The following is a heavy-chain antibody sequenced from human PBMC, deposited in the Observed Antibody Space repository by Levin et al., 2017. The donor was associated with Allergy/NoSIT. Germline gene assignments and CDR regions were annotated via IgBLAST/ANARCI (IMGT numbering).Heavy chain of an antibody. CDR2: INEGGGDK. V-gene: IGHV3-7*01. CDR1: RVSFSDYY. Sequence: GGSLRLSCESSRVSFSDYYMSWVRQAPGKGLECVADINEGGGDKYYVESVMGRFTISRDNGKNSVYSQMNSLRVEDTAVYYWVRRPHGRYDYWGQGTQVIVSS. CDR3: VRRPHGRYDY. D-gene: IGHD3-16*02. J-gene: IGHJ4*02.